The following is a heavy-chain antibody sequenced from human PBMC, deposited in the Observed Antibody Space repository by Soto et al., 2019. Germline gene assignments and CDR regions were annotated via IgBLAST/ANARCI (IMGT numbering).Heavy chain of an antibody. CDR1: GFTFSSYG. D-gene: IGHD6-13*01. CDR3: AKAAGPAAGNLWFDP. J-gene: IGHJ5*02. V-gene: IGHV3-30*18. Sequence: QVQLVESGGGVVQPGRSLRLSCAASGFTFSSYGMHWVRQAPGKGLEWVAVISYDGRNKYYADSVKGRFTISRDNSKNTRYLQMNSLRAEDTAVYYCAKAAGPAAGNLWFDPWCQGTLVTVSS. CDR2: ISYDGRNK.